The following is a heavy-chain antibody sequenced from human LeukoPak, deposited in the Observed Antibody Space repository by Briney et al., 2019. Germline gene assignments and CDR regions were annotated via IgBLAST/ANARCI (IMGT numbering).Heavy chain of an antibody. CDR1: GFTVSNNY. D-gene: IGHD2-15*01. Sequence: GGSLRLSCAASGFTVSNNYMSWVRQAPGKGLEWVSVIYSGGDTYYADSVKGRFTISRDNSKNSLYLQMNSLRAEDTALYYCARTVVGAATDYFDLWGRGTLVTVSS. J-gene: IGHJ2*01. CDR2: IYSGGDT. V-gene: IGHV3-66*01. CDR3: ARTVVGAATDYFDL.